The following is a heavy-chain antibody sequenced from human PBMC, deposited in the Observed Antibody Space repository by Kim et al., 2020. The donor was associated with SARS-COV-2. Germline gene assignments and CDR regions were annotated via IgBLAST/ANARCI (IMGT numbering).Heavy chain of an antibody. CDR2: IDPSDSYT. CDR1: GYSFTSYW. Sequence: GESLKISCKGSGYSFTSYWISWVRQMPGKGLEWMGRIDPSDSYTNYSPSFQGHVTISADKSISTAYLQWSSLKASDTAMYYCARQSFIAVAGYVPFVDYWGQGTLVTVSS. V-gene: IGHV5-10-1*01. D-gene: IGHD6-19*01. CDR3: ARQSFIAVAGYVPFVDY. J-gene: IGHJ4*02.